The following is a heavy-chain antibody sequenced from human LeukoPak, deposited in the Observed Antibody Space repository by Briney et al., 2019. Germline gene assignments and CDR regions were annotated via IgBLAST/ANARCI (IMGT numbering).Heavy chain of an antibody. V-gene: IGHV4-34*01. J-gene: IGHJ4*02. CDR2: INHSGST. D-gene: IGHD3-10*01. Sequence: SETLSLTCAVYGGSFSGYYWSWIRQPPGKGLEWIGEINHSGSTNYNPSLKSRVTISVDTSKNQFSLKLSSVTAADTAVYYCARGKPYGSGSYYRYGGYFDYWGQGTLVTVSS. CDR1: GGSFSGYY. CDR3: ARGKPYGSGSYYRYGGYFDY.